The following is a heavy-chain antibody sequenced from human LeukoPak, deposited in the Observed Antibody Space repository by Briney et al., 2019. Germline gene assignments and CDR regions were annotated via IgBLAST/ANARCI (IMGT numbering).Heavy chain of an antibody. D-gene: IGHD2-2*03. CDR2: ISGSGGSA. J-gene: IGHJ3*02. Sequence: AGGSLRLSCAASGFTFSSYAMSWVRQAPGKGLEWVSAISGSGGSAYYADSVKGRFTISRDNSKNTLYLQMNSLRAEDTAVYYCAVDIVVVPAAMNRFSSSWYRPDDAFDIWGQGTMVTVSS. CDR3: AVDIVVVPAAMNRFSSSWYRPDDAFDI. V-gene: IGHV3-23*01. CDR1: GFTFSSYA.